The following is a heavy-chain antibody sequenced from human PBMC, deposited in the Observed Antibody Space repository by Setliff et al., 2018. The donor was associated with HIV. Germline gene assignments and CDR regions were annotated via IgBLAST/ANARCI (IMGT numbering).Heavy chain of an antibody. CDR1: GYTFTDNY. Sequence: VASVKVSCKASGYTFTDNYIHWVRQAPGQGLEWMAWINSATGGTNYAQNFQGWVTVTRDTPINTVYMELSSLKSDDTAVYYCARDYLHVFDIWGQGTMVTVSS. CDR2: INSATGGT. CDR3: ARDYLHVFDI. V-gene: IGHV1-2*04. J-gene: IGHJ3*02.